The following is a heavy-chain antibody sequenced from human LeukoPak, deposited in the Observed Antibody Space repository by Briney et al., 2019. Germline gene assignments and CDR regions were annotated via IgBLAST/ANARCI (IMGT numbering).Heavy chain of an antibody. V-gene: IGHV5-51*01. Sequence: GETLKISCKGSGYSFTSYWIGWVRQMPGKGLEWMGIIYPGDSDTRYSPSFQGPVTISADKSISTAYLQWSSLKAADTAMYYCTREYSSSVAGGGDYWGQGTLVTVSS. D-gene: IGHD6-6*01. CDR2: IYPGDSDT. J-gene: IGHJ4*02. CDR1: GYSFTSYW. CDR3: TREYSSSVAGGGDY.